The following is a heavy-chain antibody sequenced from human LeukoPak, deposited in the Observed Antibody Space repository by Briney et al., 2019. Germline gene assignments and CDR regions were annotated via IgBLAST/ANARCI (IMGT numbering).Heavy chain of an antibody. CDR1: GFTVSSNY. J-gene: IGHJ3*02. CDR2: IYSGGST. CDR3: ARDITGDGAFDI. D-gene: IGHD7-27*01. V-gene: IGHV3-66*01. Sequence: GSLRLSCAASGFTVSSNYMNWVRQAPGKGLEWVSVIYSGGSTYYADSVKGRFTISRDNSKNTLYLQMNSLRAEDTAVYYCARDITGDGAFDIWGQGTMVTVSS.